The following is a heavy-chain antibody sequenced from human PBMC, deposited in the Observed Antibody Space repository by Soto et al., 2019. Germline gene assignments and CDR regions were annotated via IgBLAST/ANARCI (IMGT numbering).Heavy chain of an antibody. CDR3: AKDASRTSGWYYFDY. Sequence: GSLRLSCAASVFTFSILAMGWVRQAPGKGLEWVSVIDYTGGTTYYTDSVKGRFIISRDNSKKMLYLQMNSLRAEDTAVYYCAKDASRTSGWYYFDYWGQGALVTVSS. CDR1: VFTFSILA. V-gene: IGHV3-23*01. D-gene: IGHD6-19*01. CDR2: IDYTGGTT. J-gene: IGHJ4*02.